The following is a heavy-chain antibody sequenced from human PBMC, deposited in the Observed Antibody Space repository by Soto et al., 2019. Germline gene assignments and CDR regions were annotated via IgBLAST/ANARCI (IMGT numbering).Heavy chain of an antibody. CDR1: GGFISSYY. V-gene: IGHV4-59*01. CDR3: ARGGYCTSTSCFYYYMDV. J-gene: IGHJ6*03. Sequence: QVQLQEPGPGLVKPLETLSLTCSVSGGFISSYYWSWIRQPPGKGLEWIGNIYYTGSTNSNPSLKSRVTMSVDTSKHQFSLKLSSVTAADTALYYCARGGYCTSTSCFYYYMDVWGKGTTVTVSS. D-gene: IGHD2-2*01. CDR2: IYYTGST.